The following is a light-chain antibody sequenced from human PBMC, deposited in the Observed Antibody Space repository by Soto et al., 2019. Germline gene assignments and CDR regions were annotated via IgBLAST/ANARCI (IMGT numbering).Light chain of an antibody. CDR3: QQRSNWPIT. CDR2: DAS. J-gene: IGKJ5*01. V-gene: IGKV3-11*01. CDR1: QSVRSY. Sequence: EIVLTQSPATLSLSPGERATLSWGASQSVRSYLAWFQQKTGQAPRLLIYDASNRATGIPARFSGSGYETDFNLTISSLETEDFAVYYCQQRSNWPITFGQGTRLEIK.